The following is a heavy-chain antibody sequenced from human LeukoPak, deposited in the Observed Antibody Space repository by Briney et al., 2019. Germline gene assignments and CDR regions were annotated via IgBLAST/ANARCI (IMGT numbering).Heavy chain of an antibody. Sequence: PGGSLRLSCAASGFTFSSYAMSWVRRAPGKGLEWVSYISSSGSTIYYADSVKGRFTISRDNAKNSLYLQMNSLRAEDTAVYYCARDYDFWSGYYRYGMDVWGQGTTVTVSS. J-gene: IGHJ6*02. CDR3: ARDYDFWSGYYRYGMDV. CDR1: GFTFSSYA. CDR2: ISSSGSTI. D-gene: IGHD3-3*01. V-gene: IGHV3-48*03.